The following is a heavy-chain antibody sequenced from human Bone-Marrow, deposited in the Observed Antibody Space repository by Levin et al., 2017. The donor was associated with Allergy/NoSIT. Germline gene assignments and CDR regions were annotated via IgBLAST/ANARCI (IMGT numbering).Heavy chain of an antibody. J-gene: IGHJ5*02. CDR3: ARDQFRRATIGARWFDP. Sequence: GGSLRLSCAASGFTFSNSWMSWVRQAPGKGLEWVANIKEDGSEKYYVDSVKGRFTISRDNAKNSLFVQMNRLRVEDTAVYYCARDQFRRATIGARWFDPWGQGTLVTVSS. D-gene: IGHD5-24*01. CDR1: GFTFSNSW. CDR2: IKEDGSEK. V-gene: IGHV3-7*01.